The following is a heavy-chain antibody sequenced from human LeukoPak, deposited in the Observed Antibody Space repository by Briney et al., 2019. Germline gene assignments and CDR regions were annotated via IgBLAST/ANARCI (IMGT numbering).Heavy chain of an antibody. J-gene: IGHJ4*02. Sequence: ASVKVSCKASGYTFTSYAMNWVRQAPGQGLGWMGWINTNTGNPTYAQGFTGRFVFSLDTSVSTAYLQITSLKAEDAAVYYCARQSVWDGYNYGDYWGQGTLVTVSS. V-gene: IGHV7-4-1*02. D-gene: IGHD5-24*01. CDR1: GYTFTSYA. CDR2: INTNTGNP. CDR3: ARQSVWDGYNYGDY.